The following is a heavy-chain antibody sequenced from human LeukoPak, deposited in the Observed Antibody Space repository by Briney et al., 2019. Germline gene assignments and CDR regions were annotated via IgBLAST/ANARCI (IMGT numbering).Heavy chain of an antibody. D-gene: IGHD6-19*01. CDR1: GFTFDYYA. CDR2: ISWNSGTI. CDR3: ARAYKDRSLAGKKEFFQH. Sequence: GGSLRLSCAASGFTFDYYAMNWVRQVPGKGLEWISLISWNSGTIGYADSVKGRFTISRDNANNFLYLQMNSLRAEDTALYYCARAYKDRSLAGKKEFFQHWGQGTLVTVSS. J-gene: IGHJ1*01. V-gene: IGHV3-9*01.